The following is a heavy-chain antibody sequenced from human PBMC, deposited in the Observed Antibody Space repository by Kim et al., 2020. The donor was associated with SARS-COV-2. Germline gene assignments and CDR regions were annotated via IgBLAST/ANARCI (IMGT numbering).Heavy chain of an antibody. Sequence: ASVKVSCKASGYTFYNYGISWVRQAPGQGLEWMGWISAHNGNTNYAQKLQGRVTMTTDTSTSTAYMELRSLRSDDTAVYYCAAAPGFYFDYWGQGTLVTVSS. CDR2: ISAHNGNT. V-gene: IGHV1-18*01. D-gene: IGHD6-13*01. J-gene: IGHJ4*02. CDR3: AAAPGFYFDY. CDR1: GYTFYNYG.